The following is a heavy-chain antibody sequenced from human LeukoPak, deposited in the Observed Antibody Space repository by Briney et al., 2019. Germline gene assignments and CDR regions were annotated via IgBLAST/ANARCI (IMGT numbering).Heavy chain of an antibody. CDR2: ISGSSIYI. D-gene: IGHD3-9*01. CDR3: ARDPGPFNDIPEGYFDY. J-gene: IGHJ4*02. CDR1: GFTFSSYS. Sequence: GGSLRLSCAASGFTFSSYSMNWVRQAPGKGLEWVSYISGSSIYIYYADSVKGRFTISRDNAKSSLYLQMNSLRAEGTAVYYCARDPGPFNDIPEGYFDYWGQGTLVIVSS. V-gene: IGHV3-21*01.